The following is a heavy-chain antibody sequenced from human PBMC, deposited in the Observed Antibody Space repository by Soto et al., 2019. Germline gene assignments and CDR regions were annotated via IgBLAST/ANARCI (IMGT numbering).Heavy chain of an antibody. CDR1: GYTFTSYG. V-gene: IGHV1-18*01. CDR2: ISAYNGNT. J-gene: IGHJ4*02. Sequence: QVQLVQSGAEVKKPGASVKVSCKASGYTFTSYGISWVRQAPGQGLEWMGWISAYNGNTNYAQKLQGRVTMTTDTATGTAYMELRSLGSDDTAVYYCARDTSRSSSWYPYYFDYWGQGTLVTVSS. CDR3: ARDTSRSSSWYPYYFDY. D-gene: IGHD6-13*01.